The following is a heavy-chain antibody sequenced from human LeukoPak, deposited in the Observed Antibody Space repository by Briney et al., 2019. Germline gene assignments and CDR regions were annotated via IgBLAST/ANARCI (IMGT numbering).Heavy chain of an antibody. CDR3: ARSGIAAAGTDPDY. Sequence: PSETLSLTCAVYGGSFSGYYWSWIRQPPGKGLEWIGEINHSGSTSYNPSLKSRVTISVDTSKNQFSLKLSSVTAADTAVYYCARSGIAAAGTDPDYWGQGTLVTVSS. D-gene: IGHD6-13*01. CDR2: INHSGST. J-gene: IGHJ4*02. V-gene: IGHV4-34*01. CDR1: GGSFSGYY.